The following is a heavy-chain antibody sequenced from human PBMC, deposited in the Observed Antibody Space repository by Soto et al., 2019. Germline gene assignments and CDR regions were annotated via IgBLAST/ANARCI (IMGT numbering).Heavy chain of an antibody. D-gene: IGHD2-15*01. V-gene: IGHV4-34*01. CDR2: INHSGST. CDR1: GGSFSGYY. J-gene: IGHJ4*02. CDR3: ARDVVVAHYFDY. Sequence: PSETLSLTCAVYGGSFSGYYWSWIRQPPGKGLEWIGEINHSGSTNYNPSLKSRVTISVDTSKNQFSLKLSSVTAADTAVYYCARDVVVAHYFDYRGQGTLVTVSS.